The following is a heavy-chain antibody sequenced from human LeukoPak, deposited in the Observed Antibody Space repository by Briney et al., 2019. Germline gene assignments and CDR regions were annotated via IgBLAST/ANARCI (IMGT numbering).Heavy chain of an antibody. D-gene: IGHD2-2*01. CDR3: ARDEYARSPGYFDY. V-gene: IGHV3-21*01. J-gene: IGHJ4*02. CDR1: GFAFSSYS. CDR2: ISSSGSYI. Sequence: GGPLRLSCAASGFAFSSYSMNWVRQAPGKGLEWVSCISSSGSYIYYADSVKGRFTISRDNAKNSLYLQMNSLRAEDTAVYYCARDEYARSPGYFDYWGQGTLVTVSS.